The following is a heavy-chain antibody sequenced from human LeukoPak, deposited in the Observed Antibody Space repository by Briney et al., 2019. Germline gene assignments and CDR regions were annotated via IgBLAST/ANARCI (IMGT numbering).Heavy chain of an antibody. D-gene: IGHD6-19*01. CDR1: GYTLTELF. J-gene: IGHJ4*02. CDR3: AKERGEQWLGGLDY. Sequence: SCKVSGYTLTELFMHWVRQAPGKGLEWVAFIRYDGSNKYYADSVKGRFTISRDNSKNTLYLQMNSLRAEDTAVYYCAKERGEQWLGGLDYWGQGTLVTVSS. CDR2: IRYDGSNK. V-gene: IGHV3-30*02.